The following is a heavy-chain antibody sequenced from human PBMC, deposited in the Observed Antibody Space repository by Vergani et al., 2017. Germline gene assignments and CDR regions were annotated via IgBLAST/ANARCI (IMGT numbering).Heavy chain of an antibody. CDR3: ARDLRSSSWPYYYYGMDV. CDR1: GGSISSYY. CDR2: IYTSGST. Sequence: QVQLQESGPGLVKPSETLSLTCTVSGGSISSYYWSWIRQPAGKGLEWIGRIYTSGSTNYNPSLKSRVTMSVDTSKNQFSLKLSSVTAADTAVYYCARDLRSSSWPYYYYGMDVWGQGTTVTVSS. J-gene: IGHJ6*02. D-gene: IGHD6-13*01. V-gene: IGHV4-4*07.